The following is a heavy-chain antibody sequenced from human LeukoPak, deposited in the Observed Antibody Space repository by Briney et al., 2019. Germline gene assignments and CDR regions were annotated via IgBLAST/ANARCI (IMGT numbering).Heavy chain of an antibody. V-gene: IGHV4-59*08. Sequence: SETPSLTCTVSGGSISSYYWSWVRQPPGKGLEGIGYIYYSGSTNYNPSLKSRVTISVDTYKNQFSLKLSSVTAADTAVYYCARYDDYYYYGMDVWGQGTTVTVSS. J-gene: IGHJ6*02. D-gene: IGHD3-3*01. CDR1: GGSISSYY. CDR2: IYYSGST. CDR3: ARYDDYYYYGMDV.